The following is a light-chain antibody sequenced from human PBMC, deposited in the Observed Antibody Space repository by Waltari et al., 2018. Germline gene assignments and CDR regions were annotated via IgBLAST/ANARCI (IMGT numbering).Light chain of an antibody. CDR1: KSNIGAGYY. CDR3: QSYDNSFVI. CDR2: SDN. V-gene: IGLV1-40*01. J-gene: IGLJ2*01. Sequence: QSVLTQPPSVSGAPGQRATISCTGSKSNIGAGYYVHWYQQLPGTAPKLLIYSDNSRPSGVPDRFSGSKSGTSASLAITGLQAEDEADYYCQSYDNSFVIFGGGTKLTVL.